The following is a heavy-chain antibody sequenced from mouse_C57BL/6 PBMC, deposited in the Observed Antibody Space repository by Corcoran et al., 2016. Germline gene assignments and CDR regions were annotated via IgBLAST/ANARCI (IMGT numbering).Heavy chain of an antibody. D-gene: IGHD2-4*01. CDR2: ISYDGSN. CDR3: ARAGIYYDYDGDY. V-gene: IGHV3-6*01. Sequence: DVQLQESGPGLVKPSQSLSLTCSVTGYSITSGYYWNWIRQFPGNKLEWMGYISYDGSNNYNPSLKNRISITRDTSKNQFFLKLNSVTTEDTATYYCARAGIYYDYDGDYWGQGTTLTVSS. CDR1: GYSITSGYY. J-gene: IGHJ2*01.